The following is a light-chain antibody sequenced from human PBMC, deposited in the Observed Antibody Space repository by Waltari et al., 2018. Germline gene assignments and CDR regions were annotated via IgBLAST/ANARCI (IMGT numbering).Light chain of an antibody. CDR3: QQPPLT. CDR2: DAS. J-gene: IGKJ4*01. CDR1: QSISSH. Sequence: EIVLTQSPGTLSLSPGERATLSCRASQSISSHLAWYQQKPGQAPRLLICDASKRATGIPARFSGSGSVTDFTLTISSLEPEDFAVYYCQQPPLTFGGGTKVEI. V-gene: IGKV3-11*01.